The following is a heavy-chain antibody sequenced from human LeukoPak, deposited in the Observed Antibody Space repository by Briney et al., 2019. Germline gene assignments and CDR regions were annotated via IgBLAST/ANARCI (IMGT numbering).Heavy chain of an antibody. CDR3: ARGGSYSSSWYVTLSVLSYYYMDV. V-gene: IGHV4-39*07. J-gene: IGHJ6*03. Sequence: SETLSLTRTVSGGSISSSSYYWGWIRQPPGKGLEWIGEINHSGSTNYNPSLKSRVTVSVDTSKNQFSLKLSSVTAADTAVYYCARGGSYSSSWYVTLSVLSYYYMDVWGKGTTVTVSS. D-gene: IGHD6-13*01. CDR1: GGSISSSSYY. CDR2: INHSGST.